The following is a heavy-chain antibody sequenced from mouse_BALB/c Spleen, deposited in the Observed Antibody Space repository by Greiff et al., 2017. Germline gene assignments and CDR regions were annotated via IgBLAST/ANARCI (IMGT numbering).Heavy chain of an antibody. CDR3: ARYYGNDAMDY. V-gene: IGHV3-2*02. D-gene: IGHD2-1*01. CDR1: GYSITSDYA. CDR2: ISYSGST. J-gene: IGHJ4*01. Sequence: EVKLVESGPGLVKPSQSLSLTCTVTGYSITSDYAWNWIRQFPGNKLEWMGYISYSGSTSYNPSLKSRISITRDTSKNQFFLQLNSVTTEDTATYYCARYYGNDAMDYWGQGTSVTVSS.